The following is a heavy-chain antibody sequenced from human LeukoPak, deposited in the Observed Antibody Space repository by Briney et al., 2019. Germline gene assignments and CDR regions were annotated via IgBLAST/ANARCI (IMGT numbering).Heavy chain of an antibody. CDR2: IMPIFGSA. CDR1: GGTFNNYA. CDR3: AGARQSELSNWFDP. D-gene: IGHD1-14*01. J-gene: IGHJ5*02. V-gene: IGHV1-69*13. Sequence: VASVKVSCKASGGTFNNYAISWVRQAPGQGLEWMGGIMPIFGSANYADKFQSRVTITADESSSTAYMELTSLTSEDTAVYYCAGARQSELSNWFDPWGQGTLVIVS.